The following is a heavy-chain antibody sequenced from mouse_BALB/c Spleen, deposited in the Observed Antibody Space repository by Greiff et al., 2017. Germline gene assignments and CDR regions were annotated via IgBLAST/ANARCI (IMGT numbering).Heavy chain of an antibody. Sequence: LKQPGSELVRPGASVKLSCKASGYTFTSYWMHWVKQRPGQGLEWIGNIYPGSGSTNYDEKFKSKATLTVDTSSSTAYMQLSSLTSEDSAVYYCTKGGYGYLHYAMDYWGQGTSVTVSS. J-gene: IGHJ4*01. CDR1: GYTFTSYW. D-gene: IGHD1-2*01. CDR2: IYPGSGST. V-gene: IGHV1S22*01. CDR3: TKGGYGYLHYAMDY.